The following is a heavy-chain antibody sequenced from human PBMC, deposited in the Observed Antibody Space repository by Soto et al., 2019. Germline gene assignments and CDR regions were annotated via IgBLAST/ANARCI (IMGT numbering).Heavy chain of an antibody. Sequence: SETLSLTCTVSGGSISSGGYYWSWIRQHPGKGLEWIGYIYYSGSTYYNPSLKSRVTISVDTSKNQFSLKLSSVTAADTAVYYCARTHIVVVPAAMGGYYYYMDVWGKGTTVTVSS. D-gene: IGHD2-2*01. V-gene: IGHV4-31*03. J-gene: IGHJ6*03. CDR1: GGSISSGGYY. CDR2: IYYSGST. CDR3: ARTHIVVVPAAMGGYYYYMDV.